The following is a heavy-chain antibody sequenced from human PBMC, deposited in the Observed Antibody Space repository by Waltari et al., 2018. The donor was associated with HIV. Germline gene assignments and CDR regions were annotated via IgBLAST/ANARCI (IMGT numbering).Heavy chain of an antibody. CDR3: ARVPFASSWSADSFDV. D-gene: IGHD6-13*01. CDR1: GFRVSDYG. CDR2: IWYEGSKK. Sequence: VQLEESGGGVVQPGRSRRLSCAASGFRVSDYGMHWVRQAPGKGMEWVAVIWYEGSKKEYSDLVKGRFTISKDNSKNTLFLQMNSLRVDDTAVYFCARVPFASSWSADSFDVWGPGTRITVSS. J-gene: IGHJ3*01. V-gene: IGHV3-33*01.